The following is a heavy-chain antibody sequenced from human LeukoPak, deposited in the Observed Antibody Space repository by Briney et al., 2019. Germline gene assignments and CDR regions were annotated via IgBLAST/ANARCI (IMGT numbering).Heavy chain of an antibody. V-gene: IGHV4-59*08. D-gene: IGHD6-13*01. CDR1: GGSISSYY. CDR2: IYYSGST. CDR3: ARSIAAAGTSHFDY. J-gene: IGHJ4*02. Sequence: SETLSLTCTVSGGSISSYYWSWIRQPPGKGLEWIGYIYYSGSTNYNPSLKSRVTISVDTSKNQFSLKLSSVTAADTAVYYCARSIAAAGTSHFDYLSQGTLVTVSS.